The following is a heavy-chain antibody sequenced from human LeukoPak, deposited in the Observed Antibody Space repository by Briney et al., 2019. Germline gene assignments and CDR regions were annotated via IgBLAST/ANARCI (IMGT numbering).Heavy chain of an antibody. Sequence: GGSLRLSCAASGFTFGSSWMHWVRRAPGKGLDWVSRINSDGSSIAYADSVKGRFTISRDNAKNTLYLQMNSLRVEDTAIYYCAKDSSANSGYDWEYYYYGMDVWGQGTTVTVSS. CDR3: AKDSSANSGYDWEYYYYGMDV. CDR2: INSDGSSI. V-gene: IGHV3-74*01. D-gene: IGHD5-12*01. J-gene: IGHJ6*02. CDR1: GFTFGSSW.